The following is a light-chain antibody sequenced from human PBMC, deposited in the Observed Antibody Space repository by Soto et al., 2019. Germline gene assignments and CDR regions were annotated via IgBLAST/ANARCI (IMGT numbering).Light chain of an antibody. V-gene: IGLV1-44*01. CDR3: AEWDDSLNGYV. Sequence: QSVLTQPPSASGTPGQRVTISCSGSSSNIGSNTVNWYQQLPGTAPKLLIYSNNQRPSGVPDRVSGYKYGTSDSLAISGLKSYGEVDYYCAEWDDSLNGYVFGTGSKLTVL. CDR2: SNN. J-gene: IGLJ1*01. CDR1: SSNIGSNT.